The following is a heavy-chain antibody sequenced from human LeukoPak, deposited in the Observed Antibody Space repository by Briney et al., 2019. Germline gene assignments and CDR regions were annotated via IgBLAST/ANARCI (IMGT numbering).Heavy chain of an antibody. V-gene: IGHV5-51*01. J-gene: IGHJ4*02. CDR2: IYPGDSDT. CDR3: ARRGSGRDGYGGY. D-gene: IGHD5-24*01. Sequence: GGALEISWQGFGYRFTSYWIGWVRQLPGKGLGGVGIIYPGDSDTRYSPSVQGQVTISADKSINTAYLQGSSLKASDTAMYYCARRGSGRDGYGGYWGQGTLVTVSS. CDR1: GYRFTSYW.